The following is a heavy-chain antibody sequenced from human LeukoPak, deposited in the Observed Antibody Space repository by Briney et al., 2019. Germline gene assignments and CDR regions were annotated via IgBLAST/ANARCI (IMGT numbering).Heavy chain of an antibody. D-gene: IGHD3-10*01. CDR3: ARAYGSGTLNWFDP. Sequence: ASVKVSCKASGYTFTSYGISWVRQAPGQGLEWMRWISAYNGNTNYAQKLQGRVTMTTDTSTSTAYMELRSLRSDDTAVYYCARAYGSGTLNWFDPWGQGTLVTVSS. CDR2: ISAYNGNT. CDR1: GYTFTSYG. V-gene: IGHV1-18*01. J-gene: IGHJ5*02.